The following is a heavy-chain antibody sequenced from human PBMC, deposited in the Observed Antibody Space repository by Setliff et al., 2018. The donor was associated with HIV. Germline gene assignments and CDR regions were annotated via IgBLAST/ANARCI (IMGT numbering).Heavy chain of an antibody. J-gene: IGHJ6*02. CDR2: ISSSSSYI. CDR3: ARVFLEWLLYRPDYVMDV. Sequence: SLRLSCAGSGFILSEYTISWVRQTPGKGLEWVSSISSSSSYIYYADSVKGRFTISRDNAKNSLYLQMNSLRAEDTAVYYCARVFLEWLLYRPDYVMDVWGQGTTVTVSS. V-gene: IGHV3-21*01. D-gene: IGHD3-3*01. CDR1: GFILSEYT.